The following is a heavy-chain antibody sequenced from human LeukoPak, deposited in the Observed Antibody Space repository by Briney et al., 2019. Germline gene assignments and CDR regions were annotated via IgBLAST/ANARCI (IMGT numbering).Heavy chain of an antibody. D-gene: IGHD5-24*01. CDR3: ARVRRDGYWDY. CDR2: ISSSGSTI. CDR1: GFSFSSYE. Sequence: PGGSLRLSCAASGFSFSSYEMNWVRQAPGKGLELVSYISSSGSTIYYADSVKGRFTISRDNAKNSLYLQMNSLRAEDTAVYYCARVRRDGYWDYWGQGTLVTVSS. V-gene: IGHV3-48*03. J-gene: IGHJ4*02.